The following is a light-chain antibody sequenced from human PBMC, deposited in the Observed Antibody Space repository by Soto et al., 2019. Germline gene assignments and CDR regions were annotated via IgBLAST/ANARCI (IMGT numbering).Light chain of an antibody. CDR1: QSISSH. V-gene: IGKV3-11*01. CDR2: DTS. Sequence: EIVLTQSPATLSLSPGERATLSCRASQSISSHLAWYQQKPGQAPRLLMFDTSNRATGIPARFSGSGSGTAFTLTISSVEPEDLAFYDCQQRVYWPLMVGGGTRVEIK. J-gene: IGKJ4*02. CDR3: QQRVYWPLM.